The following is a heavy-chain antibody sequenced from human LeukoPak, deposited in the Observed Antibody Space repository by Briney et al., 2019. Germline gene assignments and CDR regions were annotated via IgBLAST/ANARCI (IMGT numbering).Heavy chain of an antibody. D-gene: IGHD1-26*01. Sequence: GGSLSLSCAASGFSFSDYWMSWVRQAPGKGLEWVANIDQDGSEKYYVDSVKGRFTISRDNANNSLYLQMNSLRAEDTALYYCASGMVEFDSWGQGTLVAVSS. CDR1: GFSFSDYW. J-gene: IGHJ4*02. V-gene: IGHV3-7*01. CDR3: ASGMVEFDS. CDR2: IDQDGSEK.